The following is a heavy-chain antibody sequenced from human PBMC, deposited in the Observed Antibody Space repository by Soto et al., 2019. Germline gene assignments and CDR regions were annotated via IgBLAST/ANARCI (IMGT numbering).Heavy chain of an antibody. V-gene: IGHV1-8*01. Sequence: GTSVKVCCEACGDSFTSYDINWLRQATGQGLEWMGWMNPNSGNTGYAQKFQGRVTMTRNTSISTAYMELSSLRSEDTAVYYCARGLMGATTKRVNYYYYGMAVWGHGTTVTVSS. J-gene: IGHJ6*02. CDR1: GDSFTSYD. D-gene: IGHD1-26*01. CDR3: ARGLMGATTKRVNYYYYGMAV. CDR2: MNPNSGNT.